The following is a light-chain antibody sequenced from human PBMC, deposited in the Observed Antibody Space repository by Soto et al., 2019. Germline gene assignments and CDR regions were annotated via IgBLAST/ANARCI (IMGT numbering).Light chain of an antibody. CDR3: QHYNNYPLT. Sequence: DIQMTQSPSTLSASVGDRVTITCRASQSISSWLAWYQQKPGKAPKLLIYDASSLESGVPSRFSGSGSGTEFTLAISSLQPDDFATYYCQHYNNYPLTFGGGTKVDIK. CDR2: DAS. J-gene: IGKJ4*01. CDR1: QSISSW. V-gene: IGKV1-5*01.